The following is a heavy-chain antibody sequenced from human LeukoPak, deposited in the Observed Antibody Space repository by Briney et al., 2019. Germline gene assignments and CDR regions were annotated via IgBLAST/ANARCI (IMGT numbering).Heavy chain of an antibody. CDR1: GFTFSSYS. V-gene: IGHV3-21*04. CDR3: AGALSGSGGAFDI. J-gene: IGHJ3*02. Sequence: GGSLRLSCAASGFTFSSYSMNWVRQAPGKGLEWVSSISSSSSYIYYADSVKGRFTISRDNAKNSLYLQMNSLRAEDTAVYYCAGALSGSGGAFDIWGQGTMVTVSS. CDR2: ISSSSSYI. D-gene: IGHD1-26*01.